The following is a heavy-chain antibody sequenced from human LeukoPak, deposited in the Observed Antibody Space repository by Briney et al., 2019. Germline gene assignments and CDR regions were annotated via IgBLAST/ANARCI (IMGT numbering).Heavy chain of an antibody. CDR1: GYSISSDYY. J-gene: IGHJ4*02. CDR2: IYHSGTT. V-gene: IGHV4-38-2*01. CDR3: ARGVGGSRWYVDY. D-gene: IGHD6-13*01. Sequence: SETLSLTCAVSGYSISSDYYWGWLRQPPGKGLEWIGSIYHSGTTYYSPSLKSRVTISVDTSKNQFSLKLSSVTAADTAFYYCARGVGGSRWYVDYWGKGTLVTVSS.